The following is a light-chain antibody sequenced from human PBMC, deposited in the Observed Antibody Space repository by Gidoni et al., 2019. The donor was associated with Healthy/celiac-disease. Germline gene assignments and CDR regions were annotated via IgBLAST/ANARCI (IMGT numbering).Light chain of an antibody. V-gene: IGLV1-44*01. J-gene: IGLJ3*02. CDR3: AAWDDSLNGWV. Sequence: QSVLTQPPSASGTPGQRVTISCSGSRSNIGSNTVNWYQQLPGTAPKLLIYSNNQRPSGVPDRFSGSKSGTSASLAISGLQSEDEADYDCAAWDDSLNGWVFGGGTKLTVL. CDR1: RSNIGSNT. CDR2: SNN.